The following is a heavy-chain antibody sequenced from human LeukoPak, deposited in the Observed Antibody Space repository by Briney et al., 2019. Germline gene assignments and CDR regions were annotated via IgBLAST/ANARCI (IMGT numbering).Heavy chain of an antibody. D-gene: IGHD3-3*01. J-gene: IGHJ4*02. CDR1: GFTFSSYA. V-gene: IGHV3-30-3*01. Sequence: GGSLRLSCAASGFTFSSYAMHWVRQAPGKGLEWVAVISYDGSNKYYADSVKGRITISRDNSKNTLYLQMNSLRAEDTAVYYCARDHDFWSGYPDYWGQGTLVTVSS. CDR2: ISYDGSNK. CDR3: ARDHDFWSGYPDY.